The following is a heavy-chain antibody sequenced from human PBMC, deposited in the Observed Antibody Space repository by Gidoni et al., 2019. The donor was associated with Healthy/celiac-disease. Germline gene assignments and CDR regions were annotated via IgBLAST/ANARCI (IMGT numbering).Heavy chain of an antibody. CDR1: GFTVLSHY. Sequence: EVQLVESGGGLIQPGVSLRLSCSSSGFTVLSHYMSWVRQAPVKGLEWVSVIYSGGSTYYADSVKGRFTISRDNSKNTLYLKMNSLRAEDTAVYYCARAIWGYCSGGSCPVDYWGQGTLVTVSS. J-gene: IGHJ4*02. D-gene: IGHD2-15*01. CDR3: ARAIWGYCSGGSCPVDY. V-gene: IGHV3-53*01. CDR2: IYSGGST.